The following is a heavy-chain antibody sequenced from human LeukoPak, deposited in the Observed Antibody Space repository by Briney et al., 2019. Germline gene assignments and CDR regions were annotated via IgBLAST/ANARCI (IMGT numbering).Heavy chain of an antibody. CDR2: ISSSSSYI. V-gene: IGHV3-21*01. Sequence: GGSLRLSCAASGFTFSSYSMNWVRQAPGKGLEWVSSISSSSSYIYYADSVKGRFTISRDNAKNSLYLQMKSLRAEDTAVYYCARDRTGDCDYWGQGTLVTVSS. CDR3: ARDRTGDCDY. J-gene: IGHJ4*02. CDR1: GFTFSSYS. D-gene: IGHD3/OR15-3a*01.